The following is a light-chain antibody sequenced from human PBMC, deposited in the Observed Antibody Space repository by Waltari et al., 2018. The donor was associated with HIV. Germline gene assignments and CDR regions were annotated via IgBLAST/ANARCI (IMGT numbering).Light chain of an antibody. CDR2: GNS. J-gene: IGLJ2*01. CDR1: SSNIGAGYD. Sequence: QSVLTQPPSVSGAPGQRVTISCTGSSSNIGAGYDVHWYQPLPGTAPKHLIYGNSNRPSGVPDRCSGSKSGTSASLAITGLQAEDEADYYCQSYDSSLSGSVFGGGTKLTVL. V-gene: IGLV1-40*01. CDR3: QSYDSSLSGSV.